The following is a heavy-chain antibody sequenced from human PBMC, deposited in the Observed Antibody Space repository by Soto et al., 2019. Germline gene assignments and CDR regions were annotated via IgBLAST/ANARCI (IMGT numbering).Heavy chain of an antibody. J-gene: IGHJ6*02. Sequence: EVQLVESGGGLVQPGGSLRFSCAASGFTFRNHAMKWVRQAPGKGLERVSGVSDSRDSTGYADSVKGRFTISSDNSKNTLYLQMNSLRAEDTAIYYGAKDRSGSYSWGMDVWGHGTTVTVSS. D-gene: IGHD1-26*01. V-gene: IGHV3-23*04. CDR2: VSDSRDST. CDR1: GFTFRNHA. CDR3: AKDRSGSYSWGMDV.